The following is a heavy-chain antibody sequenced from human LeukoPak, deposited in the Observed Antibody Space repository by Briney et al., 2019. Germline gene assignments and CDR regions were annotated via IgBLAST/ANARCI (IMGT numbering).Heavy chain of an antibody. Sequence: SETLSLTCTVSGGSISSYYWSWIRQPPGKGLEWIGRIYTSGSTNYNPSLKSRVTISVDTSKNQFSLKLSSVTAADTAVYYCASSRTYYYDSSGYRSMNWGQGTLVTVSS. J-gene: IGHJ4*02. CDR2: IYTSGST. CDR3: ASSRTYYYDSSGYRSMN. V-gene: IGHV4-4*08. D-gene: IGHD3-22*01. CDR1: GGSISSYY.